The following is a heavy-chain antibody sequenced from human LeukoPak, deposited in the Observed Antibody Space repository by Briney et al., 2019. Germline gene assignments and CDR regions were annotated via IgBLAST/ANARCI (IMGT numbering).Heavy chain of an antibody. Sequence: PGRSLRLSCAASGFTFSSYGMHWVRQAPGKGLEGVAVIWYDGSNKYYADSVKGRFTISRDNSKNTLYLQMNSLRAEDTAVYYCARDFSPDLYYHDSSGYDYWGQGTLVTVSS. CDR2: IWYDGSNK. V-gene: IGHV3-33*01. CDR1: GFTFSSYG. D-gene: IGHD3-22*01. J-gene: IGHJ4*02. CDR3: ARDFSPDLYYHDSSGYDY.